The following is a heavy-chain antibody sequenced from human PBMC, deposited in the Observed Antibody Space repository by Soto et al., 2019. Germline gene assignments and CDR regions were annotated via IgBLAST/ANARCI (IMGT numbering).Heavy chain of an antibody. J-gene: IGHJ6*02. D-gene: IGHD3-9*01. CDR3: ARVPTGLILTGPYGMDV. Sequence: SVKVSCKASGGTFSSYSISWVRQAPGQGLEWMGRIIPILGIANYAQKFQGRVTITADKSTSTAYMELSSLRSEDTAVYYCARVPTGLILTGPYGMDVWGQGTTVTVSS. CDR2: IIPILGIA. CDR1: GGTFSSYS. V-gene: IGHV1-69*04.